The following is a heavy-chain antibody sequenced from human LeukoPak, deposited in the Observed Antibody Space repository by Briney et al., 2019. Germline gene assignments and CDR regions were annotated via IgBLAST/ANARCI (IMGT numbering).Heavy chain of an antibody. CDR1: GVSISSYY. D-gene: IGHD3-10*01. Sequence: SETLSLTCTVSGVSISSYYWSWIRQAPGKGLEWIGYIYYSGSTNHNPSLKSRVPISVDTSKNQFSLKLSSVTAADTAVYYCARGRWFGDSYYCDYWGQGTLVTV. CDR2: IYYSGST. J-gene: IGHJ4*02. V-gene: IGHV4-59*01. CDR3: ARGRWFGDSYYCDY.